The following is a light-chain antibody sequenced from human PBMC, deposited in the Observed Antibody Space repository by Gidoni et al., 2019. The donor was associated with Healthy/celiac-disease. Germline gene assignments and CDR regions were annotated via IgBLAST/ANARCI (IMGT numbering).Light chain of an antibody. J-gene: IGKJ4*01. V-gene: IGKV1-9*01. Sequence: IQLTQSPSSLSASVGDSVTITCRASQGISSYLAWYQQKPGKAPKLLIYAASTMQSGVPPRFSGSGSGTDFTLTISSLQPEDFATYYCQQLNSYPFTFGGGTKVEIK. CDR1: QGISSY. CDR2: AAS. CDR3: QQLNSYPFT.